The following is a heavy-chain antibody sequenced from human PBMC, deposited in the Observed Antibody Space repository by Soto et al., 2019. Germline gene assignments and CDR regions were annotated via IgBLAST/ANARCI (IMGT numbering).Heavy chain of an antibody. CDR3: ARDRRGGGGGWYSRLGQ. V-gene: IGHV3-33*01. Sequence: QVQLVESGGGVVQPGRSLRLSCAASGFTFTTYGLHWVRQAPGKGLEWVAVIWFDGSNKYYADSVKGRFTISRDDSKHTLDLQMNSLRVEDAAVYFWARDRRGGGGGWYSRLGQWGQGILVTVSS. CDR1: GFTFTTYG. CDR2: IWFDGSNK. J-gene: IGHJ1*01. D-gene: IGHD6-19*01.